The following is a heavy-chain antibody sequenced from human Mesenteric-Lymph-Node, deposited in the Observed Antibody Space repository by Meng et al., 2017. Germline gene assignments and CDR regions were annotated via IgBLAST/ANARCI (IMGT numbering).Heavy chain of an antibody. Sequence: QVPRQESGPGLVDPSQTLSLTCTVSGGSMSSGNYYWSWIRQPPGKGLEWIGYIHHSGSAYYNPSLKSRVSISVDTSKNQFSLNLNSMTAADTAVYYCASFDHIPRRNYFDYWGQGTLVTVSS. CDR3: ASFDHIPRRNYFDY. CDR2: IHHSGSA. D-gene: IGHD2-21*01. J-gene: IGHJ4*02. V-gene: IGHV4-30-4*01. CDR1: GGSMSSGNYY.